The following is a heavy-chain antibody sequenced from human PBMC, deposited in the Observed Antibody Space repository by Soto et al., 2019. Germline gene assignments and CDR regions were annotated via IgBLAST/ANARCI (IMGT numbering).Heavy chain of an antibody. CDR2: IYWDDEK. D-gene: IGHD3-10*01. V-gene: IGHV2-5*02. Sequence: QITLKESGPTLVKPTQTLTLTCTFSGFSLSTSGVGVGWISQPPGKALEWLAIIYWDDEKRYSPSLKTRLTLTKDTSKNQVVLTMTNVDPVDTATYYCAHRAYFDSGKQFDYWGQGTLVSVSS. CDR1: GFSLSTSGVG. J-gene: IGHJ4*02. CDR3: AHRAYFDSGKQFDY.